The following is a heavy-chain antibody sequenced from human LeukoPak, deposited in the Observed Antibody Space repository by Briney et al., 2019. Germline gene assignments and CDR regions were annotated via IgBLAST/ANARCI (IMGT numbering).Heavy chain of an antibody. CDR1: GGTFSSYA. CDR3: VATVTILDY. Sequence: GASVKVSCKASGGTFSSYAIGWVRQAPGQGLEWMGRIIPILGIANNAQKFQDRVTITADKSTSTAYMELSSLRAEDTAVYYCVATVTILDYWGQGTLVTVSS. CDR2: IIPILGIA. V-gene: IGHV1-69*04. D-gene: IGHD4-17*01. J-gene: IGHJ4*02.